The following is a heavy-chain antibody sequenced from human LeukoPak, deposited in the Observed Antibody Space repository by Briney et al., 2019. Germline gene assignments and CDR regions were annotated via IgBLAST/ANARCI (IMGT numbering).Heavy chain of an antibody. D-gene: IGHD5-12*01. J-gene: IGHJ4*02. V-gene: IGHV1-18*01. CDR1: GGTFNSHI. CDR2: ISAYNGNT. CDR3: ARNSGYDFDY. Sequence: ASVKVSCKTSGGTFNSHIFGWVRQAPGQGLEWMGWISAYNGNTNYAQKLQGRVTMTTDTSTSTAYMELRSLRSDDTAVYYCARNSGYDFDYWGQGTLVTVSS.